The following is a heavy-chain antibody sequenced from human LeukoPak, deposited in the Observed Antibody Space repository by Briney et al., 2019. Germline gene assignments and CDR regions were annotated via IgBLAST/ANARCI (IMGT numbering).Heavy chain of an antibody. Sequence: ASVKVSCKASGYTFTSYGISWVRQAPGQGLEWMGWISAYNGNTNYAQKLQGRVTMTTDTSTSTAYMELRSLRSDDTAVYYRARTTHSSGWYRIAYYYYMDVWGKGTTVTVSS. V-gene: IGHV1-18*01. CDR3: ARTTHSSGWYRIAYYYYMDV. J-gene: IGHJ6*03. CDR1: GYTFTSYG. D-gene: IGHD6-19*01. CDR2: ISAYNGNT.